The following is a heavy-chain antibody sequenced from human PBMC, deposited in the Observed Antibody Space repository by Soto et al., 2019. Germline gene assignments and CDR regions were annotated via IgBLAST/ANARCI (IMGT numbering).Heavy chain of an antibody. D-gene: IGHD2-21*02. CDR3: ARSIVVVTALDY. Sequence: NPSETLALTCTVSGGSISRSGYYWGWIRQPPGKGLEWIGSIYYSGSTYYNPSLKSRVTISVDTSKNQFSLKLSSVTAADTAVYYCARSIVVVTALDYWGQGTLVTVSS. J-gene: IGHJ4*02. V-gene: IGHV4-39*01. CDR2: IYYSGST. CDR1: GGSISRSGYY.